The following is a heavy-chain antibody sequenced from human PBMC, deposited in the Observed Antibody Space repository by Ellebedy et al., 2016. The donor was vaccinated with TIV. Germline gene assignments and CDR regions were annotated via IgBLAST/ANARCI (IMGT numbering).Heavy chain of an antibody. D-gene: IGHD3-10*01. CDR1: GFTFSAYW. V-gene: IGHV3-7*03. J-gene: IGHJ4*02. CDR2: IKQDGSEK. Sequence: GGSLRLSCAASGFTFSAYWMSWVRQAPGKGLEWVANIKQDGSEKDYVDSVKGRFPISRDNAKNSLYLQMNSLRAEDTAVYYWAREGAGGFDYWGQGTLVTVSS. CDR3: AREGAGGFDY.